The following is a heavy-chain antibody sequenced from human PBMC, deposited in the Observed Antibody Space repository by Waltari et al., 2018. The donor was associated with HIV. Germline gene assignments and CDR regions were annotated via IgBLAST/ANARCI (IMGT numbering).Heavy chain of an antibody. V-gene: IGHV3-74*01. D-gene: IGHD3-16*01. CDR1: GFTFSGSW. CDR3: ASLYNYVWGSPPPFDY. Sequence: EVQLVESGGGLVQTGGSLRLSCAGSGFTFSGSWMTWVRQAPGTGLVWVSRINSDGSSTNYADSVKGRFTISRDNAKNTVYLQMNSLRAEDTALYYCASLYNYVWGSPPPFDYWGQGTLVTVSS. J-gene: IGHJ4*02. CDR2: INSDGSST.